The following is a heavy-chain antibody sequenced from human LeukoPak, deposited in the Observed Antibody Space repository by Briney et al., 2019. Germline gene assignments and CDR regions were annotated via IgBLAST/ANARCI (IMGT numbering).Heavy chain of an antibody. J-gene: IGHJ5*02. Sequence: GGSLRLSCAASGFTFSDYYMSWIRQAPGKGLEWVSYISSSGSTIYYADSVKGRFTISRDNAENSLYLQMNSLRAEDTAVYYCAREAKDFWSGYYPEGWFDPWGQGTPVTVSS. CDR2: ISSSGSTI. V-gene: IGHV3-11*01. CDR3: AREAKDFWSGYYPEGWFDP. D-gene: IGHD3-3*01. CDR1: GFTFSDYY.